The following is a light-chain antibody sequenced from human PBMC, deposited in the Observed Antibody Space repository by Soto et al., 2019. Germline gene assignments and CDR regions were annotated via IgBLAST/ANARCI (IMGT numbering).Light chain of an antibody. J-gene: IGKJ1*01. CDR2: DAS. V-gene: IGKV3-15*01. CDR3: HQHNNCYST. CDR1: QSINTY. Sequence: LTQSPATLSASTGERVTLTCRASQSINTYLAWYQQKPGQAPRLLMYDASSRAAGVPAWCSGGGAGREFTLPIISLQPEDFAVYYCHQHNNCYSTFGQGTKVDIK.